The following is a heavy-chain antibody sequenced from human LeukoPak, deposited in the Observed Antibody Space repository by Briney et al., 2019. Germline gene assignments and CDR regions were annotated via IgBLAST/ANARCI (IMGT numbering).Heavy chain of an antibody. V-gene: IGHV4-4*02. CDR1: GASVISGNW. J-gene: IGHJ4*02. Sequence: SETLSLTCAVFGASVISGNWWSWVRQSPGKGLEWFGEIHHAGSTNYNPSLKSRVTISIDNSKNQFSLMLNSVTAADTAVYYCTRNGYYSLENWGQGTLVTVSS. CDR2: IHHAGST. CDR3: TRNGYYSLEN. D-gene: IGHD3-22*01.